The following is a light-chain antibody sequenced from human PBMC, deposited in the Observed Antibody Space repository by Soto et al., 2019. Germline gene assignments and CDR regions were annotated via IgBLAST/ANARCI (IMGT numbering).Light chain of an antibody. V-gene: IGKV1-39*01. CDR2: AAS. CDR3: QQSYTIPLT. J-gene: IGKJ4*01. CDR1: QTISNF. Sequence: DNRMTQSPSSLSASVGERVAITCRTSQTISNFLNWYQQKPGRAPKLLISAASILQSGVPSRFSGSGSGTDFTLTISSLQREDFASYYCQQSYTIPLTFVGGTKVEIK.